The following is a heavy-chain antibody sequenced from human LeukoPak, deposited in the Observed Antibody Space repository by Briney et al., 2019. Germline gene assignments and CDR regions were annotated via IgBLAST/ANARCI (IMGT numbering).Heavy chain of an antibody. V-gene: IGHV4-30-2*05. J-gene: IGHJ4*02. CDR2: IYYSGST. CDR3: AREGYTLPFDY. D-gene: IGHD5-24*01. CDR1: GGSISSGGYS. Sequence: SQTLSLTCAVSGGSISSGGYSWSWIRQPPGKGLEWIGYIYYSGSTYYNPSLKSRVTISVDTSKNQFSLKLSSVTAADTAVYYCAREGYTLPFDYWGQGTLVTVSS.